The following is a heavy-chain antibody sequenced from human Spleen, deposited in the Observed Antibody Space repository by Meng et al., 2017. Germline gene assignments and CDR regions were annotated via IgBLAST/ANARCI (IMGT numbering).Heavy chain of an antibody. CDR3: ARESRWSYLDY. CDR1: GGSISTSGYY. D-gene: IGHD3-16*02. Sequence: QPQLQESGPGLVKPSEALSLTCSVSGGSISTSGYYWGWIRQSPGKGLEWIGSIGHSGFTYYTPSVKSRVTVSIDTSKSQFSLKLTSVTAADTAVYYCARESRWSYLDYWGQGTLVTVSS. V-gene: IGHV4-39*02. J-gene: IGHJ4*02. CDR2: IGHSGFT.